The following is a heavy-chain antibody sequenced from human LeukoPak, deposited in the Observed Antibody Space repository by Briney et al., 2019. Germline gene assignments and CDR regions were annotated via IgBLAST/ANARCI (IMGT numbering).Heavy chain of an antibody. D-gene: IGHD2-2*01. Sequence: SETLSLTCTVSGGSLSGFYWSWIRQPPGKGLEWIGYIYYSGSTNYNPSLKSRVTISVDTSKNQFSLKLSSVTAADTAVYYCARSRGGYCSSTSCSRFDYWGQGTLVTVSS. CDR2: IYYSGST. V-gene: IGHV4-59*12. CDR1: GGSLSGFY. CDR3: ARSRGGYCSSTSCSRFDY. J-gene: IGHJ4*02.